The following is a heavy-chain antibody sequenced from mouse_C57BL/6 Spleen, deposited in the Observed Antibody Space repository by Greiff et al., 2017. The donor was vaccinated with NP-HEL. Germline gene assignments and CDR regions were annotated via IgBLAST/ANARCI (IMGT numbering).Heavy chain of an antibody. J-gene: IGHJ2*01. V-gene: IGHV14-2*01. CDR1: GYTITDYY. CDR2: IDPGGGGT. CDR3: ARTDY. Sequence: VQLQQSGAELVKPGASVKVSCTASGYTITDYYMDWVKQRPGQGLEWIGIIDPGGGGTNYIPKFQGKATLTADTSSSTAYLQLTSLTSEDTAVYYCARTDYGGQGTTLTVSS.